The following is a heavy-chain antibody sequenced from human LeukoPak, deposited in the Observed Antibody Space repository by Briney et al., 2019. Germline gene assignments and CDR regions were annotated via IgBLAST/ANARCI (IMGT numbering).Heavy chain of an antibody. Sequence: ASVNVSCKFSEYIHTDLSMHWLRQAPGKGGEWMGGFDPEDGETIYAQKFQGRVTMTEDTTTDTAYMELSSLRSEDTAVYYCATIPVTTNFFFDYWGQGTLVTVSS. CDR1: EYIHTDLS. V-gene: IGHV1-24*01. D-gene: IGHD4-17*01. CDR3: ATIPVTTNFFFDY. CDR2: FDPEDGET. J-gene: IGHJ4*02.